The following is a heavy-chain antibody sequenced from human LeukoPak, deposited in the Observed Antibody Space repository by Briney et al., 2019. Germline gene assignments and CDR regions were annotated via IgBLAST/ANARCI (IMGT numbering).Heavy chain of an antibody. CDR2: IYPGDSDT. CDR1: GYSFTTYW. V-gene: IGHV5-51*01. CDR3: ARLRCSSSSCYLSNSFDY. D-gene: IGHD2-2*01. Sequence: GESLKISCEGSGYSFTTYWIGWVRQMPGKGLEWMGIIYPGDSDTRYSPSFQGQVTISADKSISTAYLQWSSLKASDTTIYYCARLRCSSSSCYLSNSFDYWGQGTLVTVSS. J-gene: IGHJ4*02.